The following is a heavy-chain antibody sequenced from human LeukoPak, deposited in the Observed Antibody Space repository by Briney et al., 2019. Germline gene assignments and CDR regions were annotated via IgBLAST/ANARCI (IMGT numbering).Heavy chain of an antibody. CDR1: GGTFSSYA. J-gene: IGHJ4*02. CDR3: AREYSGYDSDYFDY. V-gene: IGHV1-18*01. CDR2: ISAYNGNT. Sequence: ASVKVSCKASGGTFSSYAISWVRQAPGQGLEWMGWISAYNGNTNYAQKFQGRVTMTRDTSTSTVYMELSSLRSEDTAVYYCAREYSGYDSDYFDYWGQGTLVTVSS. D-gene: IGHD5-12*01.